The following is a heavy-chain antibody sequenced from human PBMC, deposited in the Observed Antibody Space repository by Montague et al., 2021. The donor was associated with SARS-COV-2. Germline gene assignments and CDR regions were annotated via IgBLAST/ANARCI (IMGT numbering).Heavy chain of an antibody. CDR2: INHSGST. CDR1: GGSFNGYY. J-gene: IGHJ4*02. D-gene: IGHD3-10*01. CDR3: ARALVRGGDFDY. V-gene: IGHV4-34*01. Sequence: SETLSLTCAVYGGSFNGYYWSWIRQPPGKGLEWIGEINHSGSTNYNPSLKSRVTISVDTSKNQFSLKLNPVTAADTAVYYCARALVRGGDFDYWGQGTLVAVSS.